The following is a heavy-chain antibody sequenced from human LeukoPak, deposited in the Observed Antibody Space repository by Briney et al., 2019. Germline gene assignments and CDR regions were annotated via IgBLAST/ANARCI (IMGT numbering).Heavy chain of an antibody. J-gene: IGHJ4*02. CDR2: IYYSGST. CDR3: ASLLNYCEFLRDY. V-gene: IGHV4-39*01. Sequence: SETLSLTCTVSGGSISSSSYYWGWIRQPPGKGLEWIGSIYYSGSTYYNPSLKSRVTISVDTSKNQFSLKLSSVTAADTAVYYCASLLNYCEFLRDYWGQGTLVTVSS. D-gene: IGHD3-22*01. CDR1: GGSISSSSYY.